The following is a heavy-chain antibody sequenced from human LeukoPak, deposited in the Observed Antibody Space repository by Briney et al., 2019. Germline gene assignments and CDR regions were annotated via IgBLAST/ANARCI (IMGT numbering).Heavy chain of an antibody. CDR3: ARDLGEFLDY. D-gene: IGHD3-10*01. Sequence: GGSLRLSCAASGFTVSNSYMSWVRQAPGKGLEWVSVIYSGGRTDYADSVKGRFTVSRDISRNTVYLQVNSLRAEDTAVYYCARDLGEFLDYWGQGTLVTVSS. CDR2: IYSGGRT. V-gene: IGHV3-53*01. J-gene: IGHJ4*02. CDR1: GFTVSNSY.